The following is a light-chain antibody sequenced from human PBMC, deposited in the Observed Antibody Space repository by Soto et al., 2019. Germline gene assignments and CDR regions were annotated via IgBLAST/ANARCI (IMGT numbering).Light chain of an antibody. CDR3: QQRSNS. V-gene: IGKV3-11*01. CDR1: QSVSSY. Sequence: EIVLPQSPATLSLSPGERATLSCRASQSVSSYLAWYQQKPGQAPRLLIYDAANRATGIPARFGGSGSGTDFTLTISSLEPEDFAVYYCQQRSNSFGGGTKVDIK. CDR2: DAA. J-gene: IGKJ4*01.